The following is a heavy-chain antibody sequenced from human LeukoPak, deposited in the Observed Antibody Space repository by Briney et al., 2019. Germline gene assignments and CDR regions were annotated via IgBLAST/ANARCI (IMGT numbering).Heavy chain of an antibody. CDR3: AGYSGSYYYGAFDI. Sequence: PSETLSLTCTVSGGSISSYYWSWIRQPPGKGLEWIGYIYYSGSTNYNPSLKSRVTISVDTSKNQFSLKLSSVTAADTAVYYCAGYSGSYYYGAFDIWGQGTMVTVSS. J-gene: IGHJ3*02. D-gene: IGHD3-10*01. CDR1: GGSISSYY. CDR2: IYYSGST. V-gene: IGHV4-59*01.